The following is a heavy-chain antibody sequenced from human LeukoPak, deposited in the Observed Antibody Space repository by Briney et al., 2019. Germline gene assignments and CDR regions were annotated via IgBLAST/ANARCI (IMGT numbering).Heavy chain of an antibody. Sequence: AASVKVSCKASGYTFTGYYMHWVRQAPGQGLEWMGWISAFNAYTKYAQRFQGRVIMTTETSTSTAYMELRSLRSDDTAVYYCVRVRDYNFVDYYYYMDVWGTGTTVTVSS. D-gene: IGHD1-1*01. CDR3: VRVRDYNFVDYYYYMDV. J-gene: IGHJ6*03. V-gene: IGHV1-18*04. CDR2: ISAFNAYT. CDR1: GYTFTGYY.